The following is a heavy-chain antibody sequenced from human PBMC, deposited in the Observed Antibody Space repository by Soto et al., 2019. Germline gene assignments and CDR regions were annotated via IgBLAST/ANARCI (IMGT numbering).Heavy chain of an antibody. D-gene: IGHD3-3*01. J-gene: IGHJ4*02. V-gene: IGHV4-30-2*01. CDR1: GGSISSGGYS. CDR2: IYHSGST. Sequence: QLQLQESGSGLVKPSQTLSLTCAVSGGSISSGGYSWSWIRQPPGKGLEWIGYIYHSGSTYYNPAHKSRVTISVDRCKNQFSLKLSSVTDADPAVYYGAGGGFGVARDYWGQGTLVTVSS. CDR3: AGGGFGVARDY.